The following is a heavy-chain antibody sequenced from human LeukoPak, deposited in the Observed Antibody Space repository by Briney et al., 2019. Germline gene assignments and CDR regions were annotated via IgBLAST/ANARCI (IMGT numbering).Heavy chain of an antibody. CDR3: AKCPSSTWPNLYDY. Sequence: GGSLRLSCAASGFTFLSYGMHWVRQAPGRGLEWVAFIGYDGNNKYYADSVKDRFTISRDNSENTLSLQMNSLRAEDTAVYYCAKCPSSTWPNLYDYWGQGTLVTVSA. D-gene: IGHD2-2*01. V-gene: IGHV3-30*02. CDR1: GFTFLSYG. CDR2: IGYDGNNK. J-gene: IGHJ4*02.